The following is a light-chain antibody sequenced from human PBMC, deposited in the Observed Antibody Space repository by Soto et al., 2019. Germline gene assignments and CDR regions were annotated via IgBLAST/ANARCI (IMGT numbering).Light chain of an antibody. Sequence: EIVITQSPDTLYVSPGEGATLSCRASQSVRTKLAWYQQKAGQAPRLLIYGASTRATGIPDRFSGSGSGTEFTLTISSLQSEDFAVYYCQQYNSWPPITFGQGTLLEI. CDR1: QSVRTK. CDR2: GAS. J-gene: IGKJ5*01. CDR3: QQYNSWPPIT. V-gene: IGKV3-15*01.